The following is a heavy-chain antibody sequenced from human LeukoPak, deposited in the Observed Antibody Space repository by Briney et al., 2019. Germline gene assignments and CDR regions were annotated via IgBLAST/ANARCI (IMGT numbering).Heavy chain of an antibody. CDR1: GGSISSSNW. V-gene: IGHV4-4*02. CDR2: IYHSGST. CDR3: ARGYAGYSSGWYFAGRNWFDP. D-gene: IGHD6-19*01. J-gene: IGHJ5*02. Sequence: SSGTLSLTCAVSGGSISSSNWWSWVRQPPGKGLEWIGEIYHSGSTNYNPSLKSRVTISVDTSKNQFSLKLSSVTAADTAVYYCARGYAGYSSGWYFAGRNWFDPWGQGTLVTVSS.